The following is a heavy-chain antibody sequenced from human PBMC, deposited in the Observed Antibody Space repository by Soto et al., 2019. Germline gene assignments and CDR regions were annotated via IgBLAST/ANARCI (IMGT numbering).Heavy chain of an antibody. CDR1: GGSISSGGYS. D-gene: IGHD3-3*01. CDR3: AKDFGTEVPEYFQH. J-gene: IGHJ1*01. CDR2: IYHSGST. Sequence: SETLSLTCAVSGGSISSGGYSWSWIRQPPGKGLEWIGYIYHSGSTYYNPSLKSRVTISVDRSKNQFSLKLSSVTAADTAVYYCAKDFGTEVPEYFQHWGQGTLVTVSS. V-gene: IGHV4-30-2*01.